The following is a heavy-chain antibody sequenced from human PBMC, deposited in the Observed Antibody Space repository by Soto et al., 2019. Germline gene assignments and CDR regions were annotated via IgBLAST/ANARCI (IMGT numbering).Heavy chain of an antibody. D-gene: IGHD5-18*01. CDR2: INHSGST. V-gene: IGHV4-34*01. J-gene: IGHJ4*02. Sequence: QVQLQQWGAGLLKPSETLSLTCAVYGGSFSGYYWSWIRQPPGKGLEWIGEINHSGSTNYNPSLKSRVTISVDTSKNQFSLKLSSVTAADTAVYYCARDEGGIQLGSYYFDYWGQGTLVTASS. CDR1: GGSFSGYY. CDR3: ARDEGGIQLGSYYFDY.